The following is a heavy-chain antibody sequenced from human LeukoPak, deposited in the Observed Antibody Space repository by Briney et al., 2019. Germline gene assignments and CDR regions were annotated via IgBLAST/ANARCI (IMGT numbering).Heavy chain of an antibody. Sequence: SETPSLTCAVYGGSFSGYYWSRIRQPPGKGLEWIGEINHSGSTNYNPSLKSRVTISVDTSKNQFSLKLSSVTAADTAVYYCARGRYSSSWYLRGWFDPWGQGTLVTVSS. V-gene: IGHV4-34*01. J-gene: IGHJ5*02. CDR1: GGSFSGYY. D-gene: IGHD6-13*01. CDR2: INHSGST. CDR3: ARGRYSSSWYLRGWFDP.